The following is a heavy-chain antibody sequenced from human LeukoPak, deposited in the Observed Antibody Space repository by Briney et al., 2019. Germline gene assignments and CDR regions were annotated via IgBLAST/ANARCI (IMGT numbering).Heavy chain of an antibody. V-gene: IGHV3-23*01. Sequence: ISGSGGSTYYADSVKGRFTISRDNSKNTLYLQMNSLRAEDTAVYYCAKEHGDYESRAFDIWGQGTMVTVSS. D-gene: IGHD4-17*01. J-gene: IGHJ3*02. CDR3: AKEHGDYESRAFDI. CDR2: ISGSGGST.